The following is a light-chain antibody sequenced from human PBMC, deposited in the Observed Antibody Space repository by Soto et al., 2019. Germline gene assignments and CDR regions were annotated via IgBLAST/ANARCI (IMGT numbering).Light chain of an antibody. J-gene: IGLJ1*01. CDR1: SSDVGGYNY. CDR3: SSYPSSSTRV. CDR2: EVN. V-gene: IGLV2-14*01. Sequence: QSALTQPASVSGSPGQSITISCTGTSSDVGGYNYVSWYQQHPGKAPKLMIYEVNNRPSGVSNRFSGSKSGNTASLTISGLQAEDEADYYCSSYPSSSTRVFGTGTKLTVL.